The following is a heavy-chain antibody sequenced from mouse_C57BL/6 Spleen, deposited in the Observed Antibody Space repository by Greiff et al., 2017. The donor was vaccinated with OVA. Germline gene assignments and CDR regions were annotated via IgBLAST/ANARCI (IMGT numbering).Heavy chain of an antibody. J-gene: IGHJ2*01. D-gene: IGHD1-1*01. CDR3: ARTTSFTTYFDY. V-gene: IGHV1-18*01. Sequence: EVKLQESGPELVKPGASVKIPCKASGYTFTDYNMDWVKQSHGKSLEWIGDINPNNGGTIYNQKFKGKATLTVDKSSSTAYMELRSLTSEDTAVYYCARTTSFTTYFDYWGQGTTLTVSS. CDR1: GYTFTDYN. CDR2: INPNNGGT.